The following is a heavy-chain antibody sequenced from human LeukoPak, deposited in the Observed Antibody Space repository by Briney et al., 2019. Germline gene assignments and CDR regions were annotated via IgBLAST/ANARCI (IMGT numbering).Heavy chain of an antibody. J-gene: IGHJ4*02. CDR3: ARDCCNSAWYSD. CDR1: GFTFSSYA. Sequence: GGSLRLSCAASGFTFSSYAMSWVRQAPGKGLEWVSAISGSGGSTYYADSVKGRFTISRDNSKNTLYLQMNSLRAEDTAVYYFARDCCNSAWYSDWGQGTLVTVSS. V-gene: IGHV3-23*01. D-gene: IGHD2/OR15-2a*01. CDR2: ISGSGGST.